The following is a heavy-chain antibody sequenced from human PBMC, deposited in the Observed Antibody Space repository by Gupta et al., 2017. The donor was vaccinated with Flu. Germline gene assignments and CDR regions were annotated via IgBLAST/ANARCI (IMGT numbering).Heavy chain of an antibody. D-gene: IGHD2-15*01. V-gene: IGHV4-4*07. J-gene: IGHJ4*02. CDR3: ARGYCSGGNCYYFDY. Sequence: GKGLEWIGRIYTSGSTNYNPSLKSRVTFSVDTSKNQFSLKLSSVTAADTAVYYCARGYCSGGNCYYFDYWGQGTLVTVSS. CDR2: IYTSGST.